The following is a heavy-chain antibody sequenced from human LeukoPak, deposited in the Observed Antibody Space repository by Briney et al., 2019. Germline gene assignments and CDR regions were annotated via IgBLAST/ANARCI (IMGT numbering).Heavy chain of an antibody. CDR1: GFTFSSYS. V-gene: IGHV3-21*01. CDR3: ARGTHPLRTSPQYYFDY. J-gene: IGHJ4*02. CDR2: ISSSSSYI. D-gene: IGHD2-2*01. Sequence: GGSLRLSCAASGFTFSSYSMNWVRQAPGKGLEWVSSISSSSSYIYYADSVKGRFTISRDNAKNSLYLQMNSLRAEDTAVYYCARGTHPLRTSPQYYFDYWGQGTLVTVSS.